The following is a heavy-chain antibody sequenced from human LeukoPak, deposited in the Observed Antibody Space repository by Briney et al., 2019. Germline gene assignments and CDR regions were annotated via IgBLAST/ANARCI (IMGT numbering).Heavy chain of an antibody. CDR3: ARDRTLTDGMDV. Sequence: PGGSLRLSCAASGFXVSSNYMSWVRQAPGKGLQWVSVIFSGGSTYYAGSVKGRFTISRDNSKNTLYLQMNSLRAEDTAVYYCARDRTLTDGMDVWGQGTTVIVSS. CDR2: IFSGGST. CDR1: GFXVSSNY. J-gene: IGHJ6*02. V-gene: IGHV3-66*01. D-gene: IGHD3-16*01.